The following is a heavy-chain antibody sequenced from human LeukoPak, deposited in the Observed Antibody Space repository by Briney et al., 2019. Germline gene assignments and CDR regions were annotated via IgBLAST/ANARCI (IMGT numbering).Heavy chain of an antibody. D-gene: IGHD3-22*01. CDR3: AGLGGYSEVDY. J-gene: IGHJ4*02. CDR1: GIPLSSYS. Sequence: GGSLRLSCAASGIPLSSYSMDWVRQAPGQGLVWVSRINIDGSNTPYADSVRDRFTISRDNTENTLYLQMHSLRDEDTAVYYCAGLGGYSEVDYWGQGTLVTVSS. V-gene: IGHV3-74*03. CDR2: INIDGSNT.